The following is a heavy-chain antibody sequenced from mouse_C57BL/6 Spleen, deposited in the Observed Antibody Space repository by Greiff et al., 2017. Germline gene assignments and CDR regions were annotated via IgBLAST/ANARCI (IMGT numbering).Heavy chain of an antibody. J-gene: IGHJ2*01. CDR2: INPNNGGT. CDR3: AREGIYDGYYYFDY. Sequence: VQLQQSGPELVKPGASVKMSCKASGYTFTDYNMHWVKQSHGKSLEWIGYINPNNGGTSYNQKFKGKATLTVNKSSSTAYMELRSLTSEDSAVYYCAREGIYDGYYYFDYWGQGTTLTVSS. V-gene: IGHV1-22*01. CDR1: GYTFTDYN. D-gene: IGHD2-3*01.